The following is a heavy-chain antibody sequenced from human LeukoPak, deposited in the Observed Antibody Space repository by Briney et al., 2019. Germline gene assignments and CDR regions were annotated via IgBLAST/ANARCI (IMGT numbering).Heavy chain of an antibody. CDR2: IIPIFGTT. V-gene: IGHV1-69*01. Sequence: ASVKVSCKASRGTFSSYAITWMRQAPGQGLEWIGGIIPIFGTTNYAQNFQGRVTITADESTRTAYMELSSLRSGDTAVYYCARSMTSYVFDYWGQGTLVTVSS. J-gene: IGHJ4*02. CDR1: RGTFSSYA. D-gene: IGHD3-9*01. CDR3: ARSMTSYVFDY.